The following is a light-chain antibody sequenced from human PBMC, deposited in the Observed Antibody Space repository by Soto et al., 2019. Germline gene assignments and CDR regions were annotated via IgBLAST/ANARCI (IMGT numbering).Light chain of an antibody. CDR3: QQYGSSVT. V-gene: IGKV3-20*01. J-gene: IGKJ4*01. CDR2: GAS. Sequence: EIVLTQSPGTLSLSPGERATLSCRASQSVSSSYLAWYQQKPGQAPRLLIYGASSRATGIPERFSGSGSGTDFTLTISRLEPEDFAVYYCQQYGSSVTFGRGTKVEIK. CDR1: QSVSSSY.